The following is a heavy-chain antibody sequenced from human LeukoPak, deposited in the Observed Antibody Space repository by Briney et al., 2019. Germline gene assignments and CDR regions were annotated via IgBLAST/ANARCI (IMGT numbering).Heavy chain of an antibody. CDR2: ISSSGSTI. D-gene: IGHD5-18*01. CDR3: ARADWDTAMIDY. CDR1: GFTFSSYE. V-gene: IGHV3-48*03. J-gene: IGHJ4*02. Sequence: WGSLRLSCAASGFTFSSYEMNWVRQAPGKGLEWVSYISSSGSTIYYADSVKGRFTISRDNAKNSLYLQMNSLRAEDTAVYYCARADWDTAMIDYWGQGTLVTVSS.